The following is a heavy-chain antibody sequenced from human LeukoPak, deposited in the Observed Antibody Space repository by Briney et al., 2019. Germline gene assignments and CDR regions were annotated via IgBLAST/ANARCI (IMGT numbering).Heavy chain of an antibody. J-gene: IGHJ4*02. CDR3: ARDIVVVAATNYFDY. V-gene: IGHV6-1*01. Sequence: SQTLSLTCATSGDSVSSNSAAWNWIRQSPSRGLEWLGRTYYRSKWYNGYAVSVKGRITINPDTSKNQFSLQLNSVTPEDTAVYYCARDIVVVAATNYFDYWGQGTLVTVSS. D-gene: IGHD2-15*01. CDR1: GDSVSSNSAA. CDR2: TYYRSKWYN.